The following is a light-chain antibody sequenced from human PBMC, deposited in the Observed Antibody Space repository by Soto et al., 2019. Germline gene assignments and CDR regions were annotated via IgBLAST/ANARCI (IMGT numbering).Light chain of an antibody. CDR1: QTVLYNSNNKNY. V-gene: IGKV4-1*01. CDR2: WAS. J-gene: IGKJ4*01. CDR3: QQYYRTPLT. Sequence: DIVMTQSPDSLAVSLGERATINCKSSQTVLYNSNNKNYLAWYQQKPGQPPKLLIYWASSRQSGVPDRFSGSGSGTDFTVTISSLQAEDVAVYYCQQYYRTPLTFGGGTKVEIK.